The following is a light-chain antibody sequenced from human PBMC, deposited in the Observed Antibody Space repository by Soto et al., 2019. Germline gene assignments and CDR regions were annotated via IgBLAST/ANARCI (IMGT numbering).Light chain of an antibody. CDR3: QQRGNSAPPT. CDR1: QIISTY. J-gene: IGKJ4*01. CDR2: DAS. V-gene: IGKV3-11*01. Sequence: EIVSRHSPSTLSLSPLDRATLSFMASQIISTYLSWYQQKPGQAPSLLIYDASTRATGIPARFSGSGSGTDFTLTISSLEPEDFAVYYCQQRGNSAPPTFGRGTRWIS.